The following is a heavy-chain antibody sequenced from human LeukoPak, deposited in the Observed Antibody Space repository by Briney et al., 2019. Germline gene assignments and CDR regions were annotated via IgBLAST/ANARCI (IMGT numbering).Heavy chain of an antibody. D-gene: IGHD3-10*01. J-gene: IGHJ5*02. CDR2: TFYRSKWYS. Sequence: SQTLSLTCAISGDSVSSNSAAWNWIRQSPSRGLEWLGRTFYRSKWYSDYAVSVKSRITINPGTSKNQFSLQLNSVTPEDTAVYYCARDSGTTGEVKFDPWGQGTLVTVSS. V-gene: IGHV6-1*01. CDR1: GDSVSSNSAA. CDR3: ARDSGTTGEVKFDP.